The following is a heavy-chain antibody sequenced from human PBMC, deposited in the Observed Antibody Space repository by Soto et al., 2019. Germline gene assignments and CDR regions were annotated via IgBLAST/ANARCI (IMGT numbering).Heavy chain of an antibody. V-gene: IGHV3-23*01. D-gene: IGHD4-4*01. J-gene: IGHJ3*02. CDR3: AKVPTGEMATVFQAFDI. CDR2: ISGSGGST. Sequence: PGGSLRLSCIASKFTFSSYAMSWVRQAPGKGLEWVSAISGSGGSTYYADSVKGRSAVSRDNSKSTLYLHMTSLRDEDTAVYYCAKVPTGEMATVFQAFDIWGQGTMVTVSS. CDR1: KFTFSSYA.